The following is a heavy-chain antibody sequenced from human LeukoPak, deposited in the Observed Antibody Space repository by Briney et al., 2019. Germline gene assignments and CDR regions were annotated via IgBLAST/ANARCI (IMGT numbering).Heavy chain of an antibody. V-gene: IGHV3-7*03. CDR2: IKQDVTEK. D-gene: IGHD2-15*01. CDR3: AKDQYSYGDAFDI. CDR1: GFTLSSYW. Sequence: GGSLRLSCAASGFTLSSYWMSWVRQAPGKGLEWVAYIKQDVTEKYYVDSVKSRFSISRDNAKNSLYLQMNSLRAEDTAVYYCAKDQYSYGDAFDIWGQGTMVTVSS. J-gene: IGHJ3*02.